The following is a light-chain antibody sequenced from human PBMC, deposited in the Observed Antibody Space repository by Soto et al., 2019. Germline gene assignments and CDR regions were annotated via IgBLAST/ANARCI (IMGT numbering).Light chain of an antibody. CDR3: CSYAGSSTWV. CDR2: EGT. J-gene: IGLJ3*02. CDR1: SSDVGSYNL. Sequence: QSALTQPASVSGSPGPSITISCTGTSSDVGSYNLVSWYQQYPGKAPQLMISEGTKRPSGVSNRFSGSKSGNTASLTISGLQAEDEADYYCCSYAGSSTWVFGGGTKLTVL. V-gene: IGLV2-23*01.